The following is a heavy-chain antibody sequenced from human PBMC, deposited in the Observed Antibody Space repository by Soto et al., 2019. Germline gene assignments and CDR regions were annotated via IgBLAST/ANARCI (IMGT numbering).Heavy chain of an antibody. Sequence: GGSLRLSCAASGFTFSSYSMNWVRQAPGKGLEWVSYISSSSSTIYYADSVKGRFTISRDNAKNSLYLQMNSLRAEDTAVYYCASEEEPDYGDYSRVYWGQGTLLTVSS. J-gene: IGHJ4*02. CDR2: ISSSSSTI. V-gene: IGHV3-48*01. D-gene: IGHD4-17*01. CDR3: ASEEEPDYGDYSRVY. CDR1: GFTFSSYS.